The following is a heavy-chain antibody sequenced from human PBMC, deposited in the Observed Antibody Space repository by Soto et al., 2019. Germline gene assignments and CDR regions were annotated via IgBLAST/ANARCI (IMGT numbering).Heavy chain of an antibody. CDR3: ASIVGATKFDY. D-gene: IGHD1-26*01. J-gene: IGHJ4*02. Sequence: QLQLQESGPGLVKPSDTLSLTCTVSGGSISSSNYYWGWIRQPPGKGLEWIGTIYYSGSTYYNPSLKSRVTISVDTSKNQFSLKLSSVTAADTAVYYCASIVGATKFDYWGQGTLVTVSS. V-gene: IGHV4-39*01. CDR1: GGSISSSNYY. CDR2: IYYSGST.